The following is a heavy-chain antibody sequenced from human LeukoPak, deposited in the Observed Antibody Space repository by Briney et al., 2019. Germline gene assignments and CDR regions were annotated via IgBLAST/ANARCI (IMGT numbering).Heavy chain of an antibody. CDR1: GFILSSYA. V-gene: IGHV3-30*04. D-gene: IGHD3-16*01. J-gene: IGHJ4*02. CDR2: ISYDGRNN. CDR3: ARDIPSYGSPPGLKGPDY. Sequence: PGGSLRLSCAASGFILSSYAMHWVRQAPGRGLEWVAVISYDGRNNYYADSVKGRFTISRDNSESTLYLQMNSLTTEDTAVYYCARDIPSYGSPPGLKGPDYWGQGTLVTVSS.